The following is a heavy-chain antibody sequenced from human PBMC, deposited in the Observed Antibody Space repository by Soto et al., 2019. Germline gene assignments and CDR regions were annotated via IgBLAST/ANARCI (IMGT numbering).Heavy chain of an antibody. J-gene: IGHJ4*02. D-gene: IGHD1-26*01. Sequence: EVQLVDSGGDLVQPGGSLRLSCAASGFTFSTYWMSWVRQAPGKGLEWVANIDPDGSQKYYVDSVKGRFTISRDNAKNSLSLQMNSLRAEDTAVYYCAREMGPSGAYGYWGQGTLGTVSS. V-gene: IGHV3-7*03. CDR1: GFTFSTYW. CDR2: IDPDGSQK. CDR3: AREMGPSGAYGY.